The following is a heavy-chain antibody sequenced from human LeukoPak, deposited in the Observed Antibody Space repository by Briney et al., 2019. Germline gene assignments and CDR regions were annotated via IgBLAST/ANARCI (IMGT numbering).Heavy chain of an antibody. CDR3: ARARSGWPHDAFDI. V-gene: IGHV7-4-1*02. CDR2: INTNTGNP. J-gene: IGHJ3*02. Sequence: ASVKVSCKASGYTFTSYAMNWVRQAPGQGLECMGWINTNTGNPTYAQGFTGRFVFSLDTSVSTAYLQISSLKAEDTAVYYCARARSGWPHDAFDIWGQGTMVTVSS. CDR1: GYTFTSYA. D-gene: IGHD6-19*01.